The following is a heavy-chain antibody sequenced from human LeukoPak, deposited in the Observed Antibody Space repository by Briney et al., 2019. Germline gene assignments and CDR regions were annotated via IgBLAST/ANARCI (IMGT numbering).Heavy chain of an antibody. Sequence: SETLSLTCTVSGGSISSYYWSWIRQPPGKGLEWIGYIYYSGSTNYNPSLKSRVTISVDTSKNQFSLRLSSVTAADTAVYYCARGLGPAYYYYYMDVWDKGTTVTVSS. D-gene: IGHD2-2*01. V-gene: IGHV4-59*12. CDR2: IYYSGST. CDR3: ARGLGPAYYYYYMDV. CDR1: GGSISSYY. J-gene: IGHJ6*03.